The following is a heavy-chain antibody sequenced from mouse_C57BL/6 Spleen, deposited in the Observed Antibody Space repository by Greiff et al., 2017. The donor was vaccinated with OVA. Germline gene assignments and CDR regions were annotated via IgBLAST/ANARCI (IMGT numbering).Heavy chain of an antibody. CDR3: ARHEERSYYDYDGRDYYFDY. Sequence: QVQLQQSGAELVKPGASVKLSCKASGYTFTEYTIHWVKQRSGQGLEWIGWFYPGSGSIKYNEKFKDKATLTADKSSSTVSMELSRLTSEDSAVYFCARHEERSYYDYDGRDYYFDYWGQGTTLTVSS. J-gene: IGHJ2*01. CDR1: GYTFTEYT. D-gene: IGHD2-4*01. CDR2: FYPGSGSI. V-gene: IGHV1-62-2*01.